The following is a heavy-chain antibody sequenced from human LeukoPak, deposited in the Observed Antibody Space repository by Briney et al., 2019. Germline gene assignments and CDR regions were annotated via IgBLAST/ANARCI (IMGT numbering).Heavy chain of an antibody. CDR1: GGSFSGYY. V-gene: IGHV4-34*01. J-gene: IGHJ4*02. CDR3: ARGHYDFWSGYSLNFDY. D-gene: IGHD3-3*01. CDR2: INHSGST. Sequence: KASETLSLTCAVYGGSFSGYYWSWIRQPPGKGLEWIGEINHSGSTNYNPSLKSRVTISVDTSKNQFSLKLSSVTAADTAVYYCARGHYDFWSGYSLNFDYWGQGTLVTVSS.